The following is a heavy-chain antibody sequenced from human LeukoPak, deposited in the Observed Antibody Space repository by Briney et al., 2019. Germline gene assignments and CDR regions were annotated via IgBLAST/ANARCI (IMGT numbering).Heavy chain of an antibody. V-gene: IGHV1-18*01. CDR2: VSGYNGNT. CDR3: ARDFYEVGSTWYDCFDP. CDR1: GYTFMNYG. J-gene: IGHJ5*02. D-gene: IGHD6-13*01. Sequence: ASVKVSCKASGYTFMNYGISWVRQPPRQGLEGMVRVSGYNGNTNYGQKFQGRVTMTTDASTSTAYMELRSLRSDDTAMYYCARDFYEVGSTWYDCFDPWGQGTLVTVSS.